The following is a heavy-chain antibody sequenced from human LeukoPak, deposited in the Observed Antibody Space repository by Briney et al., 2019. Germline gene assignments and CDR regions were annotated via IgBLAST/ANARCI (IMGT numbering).Heavy chain of an antibody. V-gene: IGHV3-74*01. CDR1: GFTFSSYW. CDR2: INSDGSST. D-gene: IGHD2-21*02. Sequence: GGSLRLSCAASGFTFSSYWMHWVRQAPGKGLVWVSRINSDGSSTSYADSVKGRFTISRDNAKNTLYLQMNSLRAEDTAVYYCARDRGVTAHPGYFQHWGQGTLVTVSS. J-gene: IGHJ1*01. CDR3: ARDRGVTAHPGYFQH.